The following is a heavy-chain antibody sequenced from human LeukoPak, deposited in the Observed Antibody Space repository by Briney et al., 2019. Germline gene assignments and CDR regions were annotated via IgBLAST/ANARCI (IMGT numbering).Heavy chain of an antibody. V-gene: IGHV4-34*01. CDR3: ASRSIAADGDY. CDR2: INHSGST. Sequence: PSETLSLTCAVYGGSFSGYYWSWIRQPPGKGLEWIGEINHSGSTNYNPSLKSQVTISVDTSRNQFSLKLSSVTAADTAVYYCASRSIAADGDYWGQGTLVTVSS. D-gene: IGHD6-13*01. J-gene: IGHJ4*02. CDR1: GGSFSGYY.